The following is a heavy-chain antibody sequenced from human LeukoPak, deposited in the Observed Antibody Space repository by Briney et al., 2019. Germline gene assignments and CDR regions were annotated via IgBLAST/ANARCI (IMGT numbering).Heavy chain of an antibody. Sequence: QTGGSLRLSCAASGFTFSDYWMSWVPQAPGKGLEWVANIKQDGSEKFYVDSVKGRFTVSRDNAKNSLYLQMNSLRAEDTAVYYCARNAFDVWGQGTMVTVSS. CDR2: IKQDGSEK. CDR3: ARNAFDV. V-gene: IGHV3-7*01. J-gene: IGHJ3*01. CDR1: GFTFSDYW.